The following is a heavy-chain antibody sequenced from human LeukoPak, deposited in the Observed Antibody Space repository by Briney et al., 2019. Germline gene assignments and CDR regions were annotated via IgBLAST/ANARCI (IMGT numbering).Heavy chain of an antibody. J-gene: IGHJ6*03. D-gene: IGHD3-3*01. CDR3: ARGSSRITIFGVVSYYYMDV. V-gene: IGHV4-4*07. CDR2: IYTSGST. Sequence: SETLSLTCTVPGGSISSYYWSWIRQPAGKGLEWIGRIYTSGSTNYNPSLKSRVTMSVETSKNQFSLKLSSVTAADTAVYYCARGSSRITIFGVVSYYYMDVWGKGTTVTVSS. CDR1: GGSISSYY.